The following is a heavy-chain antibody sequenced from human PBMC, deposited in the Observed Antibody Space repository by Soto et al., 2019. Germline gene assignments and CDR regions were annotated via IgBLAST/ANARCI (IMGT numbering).Heavy chain of an antibody. V-gene: IGHV4-59*01. D-gene: IGHD6-13*01. CDR3: ARGGNHYYYYYYMDV. CDR1: GGSISSYY. CDR2: IYYSGST. J-gene: IGHJ6*03. Sequence: SETLSLTCTVSGGSISSYYWSWIRQPPGKGLEWIGYIYYSGSTNYNPSLKSRVTISVDTSKNQFSLKLSSVTAADTAVYYCARGGNHYYYYYYMDVWGKGTTVTVSS.